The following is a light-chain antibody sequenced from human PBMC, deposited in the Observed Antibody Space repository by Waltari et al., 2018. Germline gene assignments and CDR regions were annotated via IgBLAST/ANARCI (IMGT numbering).Light chain of an antibody. V-gene: IGKV1-39*01. CDR2: AAS. J-gene: IGKJ4*01. CDR3: QETYGPSLT. Sequence: IQVTQSPSSLSASVGDTVTIACRASPSITPYLNWYQQTPGEAPKLLIYAASSLQGGVPSRFIGSGSGTDFTLTIMSLQPEDFATYYCQETYGPSLTFGGGTKVESK. CDR1: PSITPY.